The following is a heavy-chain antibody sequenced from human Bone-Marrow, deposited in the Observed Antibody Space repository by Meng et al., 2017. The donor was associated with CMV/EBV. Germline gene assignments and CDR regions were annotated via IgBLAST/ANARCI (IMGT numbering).Heavy chain of an antibody. CDR2: IWYDGSNK. D-gene: IGHD6-13*01. J-gene: IGHJ6*02. CDR3: ATSGGQLVEKYYYYGMDV. V-gene: IGHV3-33*01. CDR1: GFTFSSYG. Sequence: LSLTCAASGFTFSSYGMHWVRQAPGKGLEWVALIWYDGSNKYYADSVKGRFSISRDNSRNTLYLQMNSLRVEDTAVYYCATSGGQLVEKYYYYGMDVWGQGTTVTVSS.